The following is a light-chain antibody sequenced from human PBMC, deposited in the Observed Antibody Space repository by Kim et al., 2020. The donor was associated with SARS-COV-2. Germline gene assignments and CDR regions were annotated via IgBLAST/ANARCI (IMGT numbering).Light chain of an antibody. CDR2: DVT. CDR3: SSFASSIEFL. J-gene: IGLJ1*01. CDR1: SRDVGGYNF. Sequence: QSALTQPASVSGSPGQSITISCTGCSRDVGGYNFVSWYQQHPGKAPKLIIYDVTSRPSGVSNRFSGSKSGNTASLTISGLQTEDEADYYCSSFASSIEFLFGGGTKVTVL. V-gene: IGLV2-14*03.